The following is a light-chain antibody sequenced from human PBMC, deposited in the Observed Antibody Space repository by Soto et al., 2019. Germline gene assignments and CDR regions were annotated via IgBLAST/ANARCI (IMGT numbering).Light chain of an antibody. Sequence: DIQMTQSPSTLSASVGDRVTITCRASQSISRWVAWYQQKPGKAPKLLIYDASTLESGVPSRFSGSGSGTEFTLTISSLQPDDFAGYFCQQYNSYSWTFGQGTKVEIK. V-gene: IGKV1-5*01. CDR2: DAS. CDR3: QQYNSYSWT. CDR1: QSISRW. J-gene: IGKJ1*01.